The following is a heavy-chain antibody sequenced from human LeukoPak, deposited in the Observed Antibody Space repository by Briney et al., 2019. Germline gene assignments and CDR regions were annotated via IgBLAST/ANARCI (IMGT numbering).Heavy chain of an antibody. D-gene: IGHD3-22*01. V-gene: IGHV4-39*07. CDR1: GGSISSSNYY. J-gene: IGHJ4*02. CDR3: AREGYYYDSSGYYVPDY. CDR2: IYYSGST. Sequence: PSETLSLTCTVSGGSISSSNYYWGWIRQPPGKGLEWIGSIYYSGSTYYNPSLKSRVTISVDTSKNQFSLKLSSVTAADTAVYYCAREGYYYDSSGYYVPDYWGQGTLVTVSS.